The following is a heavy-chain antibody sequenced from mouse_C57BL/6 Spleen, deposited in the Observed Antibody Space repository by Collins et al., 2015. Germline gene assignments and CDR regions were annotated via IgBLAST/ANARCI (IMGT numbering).Heavy chain of an antibody. V-gene: IGHV1-80*01. J-gene: IGHJ3*01. CDR1: GYVFSNYW. CDR3: ARGAY. Sequence: QVQLQQSGVELVKPGASVKISCKASGYVFSNYWMNWVKQRPGKGLEWIGQIYPGDDDTNYNGKFRDKATLTADKSSSTAYMQLSSLTSEDSAVYFCARGAYWGQGTLVTVSA. CDR2: IYPGDDDT.